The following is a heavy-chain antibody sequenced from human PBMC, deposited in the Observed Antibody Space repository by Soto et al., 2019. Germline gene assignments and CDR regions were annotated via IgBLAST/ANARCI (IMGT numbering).Heavy chain of an antibody. D-gene: IGHD2-2*01. CDR1: GFSLRTTIVG. Sequence: GPTLVNPTQTLALTCTFSGFSLRTTIVGVGWIRQPPGKALELLALIYWDDGKRYSPSLKSRLTITKDTSKNQVVLTLTNMDPADTATYYCAHSAQEPAVHFDFWGQGTLVTVSS. V-gene: IGHV2-5*02. CDR2: IYWDDGK. J-gene: IGHJ4*02. CDR3: AHSAQEPAVHFDF.